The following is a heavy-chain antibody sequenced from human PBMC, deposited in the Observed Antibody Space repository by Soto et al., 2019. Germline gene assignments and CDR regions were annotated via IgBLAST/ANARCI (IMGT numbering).Heavy chain of an antibody. D-gene: IGHD3-10*01. CDR1: GFSLSTSGVG. CDR3: AHRSITMVRGVIDFDY. J-gene: IGHJ4*02. V-gene: IGHV2-5*02. CDR2: IYWDDDK. Sequence: QITLKESGPTLVKPTQTLTLTCTFSGFSLSTSGVGVGWIRQPPGKALELLALIYWDDDKRYSPSLKSRLTITKDTSKNQVVLTMSNMDPVDTATYYCAHRSITMVRGVIDFDYWGQGTLVTVS.